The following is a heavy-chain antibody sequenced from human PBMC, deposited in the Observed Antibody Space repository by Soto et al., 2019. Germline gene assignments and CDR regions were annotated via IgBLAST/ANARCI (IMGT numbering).Heavy chain of an antibody. CDR3: TTEPSTVAVADAFYI. CDR1: GFTFSNSW. D-gene: IGHD6-19*01. CDR2: IKSKTDGGTT. V-gene: IGHV3-15*01. Sequence: GGSLRLSCAASGFTFSNSWMSWVRQAPGKGLEWVGRIKSKTDGGTTDYAAPVKGRFTISRDDSKNTLYLQMNSLKTEDTAVYYCTTEPSTVAVADAFYIWGQGTMVTVSS. J-gene: IGHJ3*02.